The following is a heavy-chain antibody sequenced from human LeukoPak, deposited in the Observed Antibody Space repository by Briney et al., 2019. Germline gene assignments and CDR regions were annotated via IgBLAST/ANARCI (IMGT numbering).Heavy chain of an antibody. CDR2: IYYSGST. V-gene: IGHV4-59*08. CDR1: GGSISSYY. Sequence: SETLSLTCTVSGGSISSYYWSWIRQPPGKGLEWIGYIYYSGSTYYNPSLKSRVTISVDTSKNQFSLKLSSVTAADTAVYYCARAPSDSSGYSSYYYYMDVWGKGTTVTVSS. J-gene: IGHJ6*03. D-gene: IGHD3-22*01. CDR3: ARAPSDSSGYSSYYYYMDV.